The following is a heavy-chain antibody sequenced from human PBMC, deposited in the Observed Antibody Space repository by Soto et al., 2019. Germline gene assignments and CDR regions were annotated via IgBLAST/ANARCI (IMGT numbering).Heavy chain of an antibody. CDR3: ARPMVRGVTIYYMDV. D-gene: IGHD3-10*01. V-gene: IGHV4-59*01. Sequence: SETLSLTCTISGDSISSYYWSWIRQPPGKGLEWIGYIYYSGSTNYNPSLKSRVTISVDTSKNQFSLKLSSVTAADTAVYYCARPMVRGVTIYYMDVWGKGTTVTVSS. CDR2: IYYSGST. J-gene: IGHJ6*03. CDR1: GDSISSYY.